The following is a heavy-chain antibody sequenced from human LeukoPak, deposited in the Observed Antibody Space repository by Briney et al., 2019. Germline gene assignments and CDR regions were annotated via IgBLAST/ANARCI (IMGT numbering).Heavy chain of an antibody. J-gene: IGHJ3*02. V-gene: IGHV4-59*12. Sequence: SETLSLTCTVSGGSISSYYWSWIRQPPGKGLEWIGYIYHIGSTYYNPSLKSRVTLSLDRSKNQFSLKLSSVTAADTAVYYCARDGEVPADDAFDIWVQGTMVTVSS. CDR1: GGSISSYY. D-gene: IGHD2-2*01. CDR2: IYHIGST. CDR3: ARDGEVPADDAFDI.